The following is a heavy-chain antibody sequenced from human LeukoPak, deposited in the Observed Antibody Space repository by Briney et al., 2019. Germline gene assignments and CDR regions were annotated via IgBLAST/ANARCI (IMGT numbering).Heavy chain of an antibody. CDR2: MNPNSGNT. J-gene: IGHJ4*02. D-gene: IGHD2-15*01. CDR1: GYTFTSYD. V-gene: IGHV1-8*01. Sequence: ASVKVSCKASGYTFTSYDINWVRQATGQGLEWMGWMNPNSGNTGYAQKFQGRVTMTRNTSISTAYMELSRLRSDDTAVYYCARDPSCSGGSCYAFDYWGQGTLVTVSS. CDR3: ARDPSCSGGSCYAFDY.